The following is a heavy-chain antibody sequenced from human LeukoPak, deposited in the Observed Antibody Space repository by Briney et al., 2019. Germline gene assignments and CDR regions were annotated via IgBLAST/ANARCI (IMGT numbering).Heavy chain of an antibody. CDR2: IKSKDDGGTT. CDR3: TTDPRHSLYFDY. CDR1: GFTFSNAW. V-gene: IGHV3-15*01. J-gene: IGHJ4*02. D-gene: IGHD3-16*02. Sequence: GGSLRLSCAASGFTFSNAWMSWVRQAPGKGLEWVGRIKSKDDGGTTDYAAPVKGRFTFSRDDSKSTLYLQMDSLKTEDTAVYYCTTDPRHSLYFDYWGQGTLVTVSS.